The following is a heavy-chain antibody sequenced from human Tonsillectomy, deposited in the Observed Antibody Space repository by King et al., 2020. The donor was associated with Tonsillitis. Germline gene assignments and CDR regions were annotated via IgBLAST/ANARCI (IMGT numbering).Heavy chain of an antibody. J-gene: IGHJ4*02. V-gene: IGHV4-59*01. CDR2: FSYSGST. CDR3: AREYCDGTSCYFFDS. CDR1: GASITSYY. D-gene: IGHD2-2*01. Sequence: HVQLQESGPGLVKPSETLSLTCSVSGASITSYYWTWIRQPPGKGLEWIGYFSYSGSTKYTPSLKSRVTISADTSKNQFSLNLRSVTAADTAMYFCAREYCDGTSCYFFDSWGQGTLVTVSS.